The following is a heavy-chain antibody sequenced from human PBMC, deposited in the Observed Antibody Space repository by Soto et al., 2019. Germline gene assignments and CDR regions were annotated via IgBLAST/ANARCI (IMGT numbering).Heavy chain of an antibody. CDR2: ISGSGGST. CDR1: GFTFSSYA. V-gene: IGHV3-23*01. Sequence: GGSLRLSCAASGFTFSSYAMSWVRQAPGKGLEWVSAISGSGGSTYYADSVKGRFTISRDNSKNRLYLQMNSLRAEDTAVYYCAKATRNYGANENSKPREYFDYWGQGTLVTVSS. CDR3: AKATRNYGANENSKPREYFDY. D-gene: IGHD6-6*01. J-gene: IGHJ4*02.